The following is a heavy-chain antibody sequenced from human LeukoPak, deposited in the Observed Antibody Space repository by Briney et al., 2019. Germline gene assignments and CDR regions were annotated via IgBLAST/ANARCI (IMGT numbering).Heavy chain of an antibody. CDR1: GGSFSGYY. J-gene: IGHJ5*02. CDR3: ARAFRPGIAAAGTRKYWFDP. CDR2: INHSGST. D-gene: IGHD6-13*01. V-gene: IGHV4-34*01. Sequence: KPSETLSLTCAVYGGSFSGYYWSWIRQPPGKGLEWIGEINHSGSTNYNPSLKSRVTISVDTSKNQFSLKLSSVTAADTAVYYCARAFRPGIAAAGTRKYWFDPWGQGTLVTVSS.